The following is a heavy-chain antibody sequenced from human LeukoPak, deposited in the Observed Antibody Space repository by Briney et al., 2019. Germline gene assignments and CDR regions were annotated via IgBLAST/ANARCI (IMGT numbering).Heavy chain of an antibody. D-gene: IGHD4-11*01. CDR3: ARDRSGSNWCDAFDI. CDR2: IYYSGST. V-gene: IGHV4-39*07. Sequence: TSETLSLTCTVSGGSISSGTYFWGWIRQPPGKGLEWIGSIYYSGSTYYSPSLESRVTISVDTSKNRFSLRLGSVTAADTAVYYCARDRSGSNWCDAFDIWGQGTMVTVSS. CDR1: GGSISSGTYF. J-gene: IGHJ3*02.